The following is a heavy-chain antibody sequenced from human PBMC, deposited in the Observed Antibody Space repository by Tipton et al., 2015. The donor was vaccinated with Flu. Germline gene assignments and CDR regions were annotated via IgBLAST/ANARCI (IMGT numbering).Heavy chain of an antibody. CDR1: GDSIRSSNYY. V-gene: IGHV4-39*07. J-gene: IGHJ5*02. CDR2: TFRSGNT. CDR3: ARRDYSNYVSEPKNWFDP. Sequence: TPSLTCGVSGDSIRSSNYYWGWIRQPPGKGLEWIGNTFRSGNTYLNPSLKSRVTISIDTSRNQFSLKLNSVTAGDTAVYYCARRDYSNYVSEPKNWFDPWGQGALVTVSS. D-gene: IGHD4-11*01.